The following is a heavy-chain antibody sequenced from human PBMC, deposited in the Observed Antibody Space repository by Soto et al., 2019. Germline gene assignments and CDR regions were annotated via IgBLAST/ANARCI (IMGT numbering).Heavy chain of an antibody. Sequence: ASVKVSGKASGYTFTSYYMHCVRQAPGQVLEWMGIINPSGGSTSYAQKFQGRVTMTRDTSTSTVYMELSSLRSEDTAVYYCAIYCSSTSCLYSPFEIWGKGTMVAV. CDR3: AIYCSSTSCLYSPFEI. J-gene: IGHJ3*02. D-gene: IGHD2-2*01. CDR2: INPSGGST. CDR1: GYTFTSYY. V-gene: IGHV1-46*01.